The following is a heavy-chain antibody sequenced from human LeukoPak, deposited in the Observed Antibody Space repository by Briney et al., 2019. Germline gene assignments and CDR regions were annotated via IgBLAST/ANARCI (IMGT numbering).Heavy chain of an antibody. J-gene: IGHJ3*02. CDR3: CGGLNRYYDFWSGYSAFDI. CDR2: ISGSGGST. V-gene: IGHV3-23*01. Sequence: GGSLRLSCAASGFTLSSYAMSWVRQAPGKGLEWVSAISGSGGSTYYADSVKGRFTISRDNSKNTLYLQMNSLRAEDTAVYYCCGGLNRYYDFWSGYSAFDIWGQGTMVTVSS. CDR1: GFTLSSYA. D-gene: IGHD3-3*01.